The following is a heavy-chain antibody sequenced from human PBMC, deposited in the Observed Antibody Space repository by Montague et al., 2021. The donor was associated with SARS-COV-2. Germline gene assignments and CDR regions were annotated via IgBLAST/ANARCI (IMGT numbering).Heavy chain of an antibody. J-gene: IGHJ6*03. CDR2: INHSGST. CDR1: GGSFSGYY. D-gene: IGHD2-2*01. CDR3: ARLVVPAARYYYYYYYMDV. Sequence: SETRSLTCAVYGGSFSGYYWSWIRQPPGKGLEWIGEINHSGSTNYNPSLKSRVTISVDTSKNQFSLKLSSVTAADTAVYYCARLVVPAARYYYYYYYMDVWGKGTTVTVSS. V-gene: IGHV4-34*01.